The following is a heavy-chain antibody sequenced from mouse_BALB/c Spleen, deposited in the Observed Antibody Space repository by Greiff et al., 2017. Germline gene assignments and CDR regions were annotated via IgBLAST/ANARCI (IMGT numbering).Heavy chain of an antibody. CDR3: ARRSYDYDGFAY. J-gene: IGHJ3*01. CDR1: GYSITSDYA. Sequence: VQLKESGPGLVKPSQSLSLTCTVTGYSITSDYAWNWIRQFPGNKLEWMGYISYSGSTSYNPSLKSRISITRDTSKNQFFLQLNSVTTEDTATYYCARRSYDYDGFAYWGQGTLVTVSA. CDR2: ISYSGST. V-gene: IGHV3-2*02. D-gene: IGHD2-4*01.